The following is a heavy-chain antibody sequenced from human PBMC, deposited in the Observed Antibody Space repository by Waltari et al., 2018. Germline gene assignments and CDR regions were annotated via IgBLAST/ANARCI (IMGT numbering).Heavy chain of an antibody. V-gene: IGHV3-7*04. CDR2: IKQDGSEK. Sequence: EVQLVESGGGLVQPGGSLRLSWAASGFTFSSYWMSWVRQAPGKGLEWVANIKQDGSEKYYVDSVKGRFTISRDNAKNSLYLQMNSLRAEDTAVYYCARDLGIAAAGGGYYWGQGTLVTVSS. CDR1: GFTFSSYW. D-gene: IGHD6-13*01. J-gene: IGHJ4*02. CDR3: ARDLGIAAAGGGYY.